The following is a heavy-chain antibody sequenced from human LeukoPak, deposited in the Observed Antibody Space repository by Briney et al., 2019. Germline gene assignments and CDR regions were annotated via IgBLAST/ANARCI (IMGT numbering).Heavy chain of an antibody. D-gene: IGHD5-12*01. Sequence: ASVKVSCKASGYTFTSYAMHWVRQAPGQRLEWMGWINAGNGNTKYSQKFQGRVTITRDTSASTAYMELSSLRSEDTAVYYCARDHGGYDYSNWSDPWGQGTLVTVSS. J-gene: IGHJ5*02. CDR1: GYTFTSYA. V-gene: IGHV1-3*01. CDR2: INAGNGNT. CDR3: ARDHGGYDYSNWSDP.